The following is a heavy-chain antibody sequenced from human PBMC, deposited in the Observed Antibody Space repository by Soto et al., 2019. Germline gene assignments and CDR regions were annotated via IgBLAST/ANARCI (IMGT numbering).Heavy chain of an antibody. D-gene: IGHD4-17*01. CDR1: GFTFSSYG. J-gene: IGHJ4*02. CDR2: IWYDGSNK. Sequence: QVQLLESGGGVVQPGRSLRLSCAASGFTFSSYGMHWVRQAPGKGLEWVAVIWYDGSNKYYADSVKGRFTISRDNSKNTLYLQMNSLRAEDTAVYYCARGGGPTAVLGYWGQGTLVTVSS. CDR3: ARGGGPTAVLGY. V-gene: IGHV3-33*01.